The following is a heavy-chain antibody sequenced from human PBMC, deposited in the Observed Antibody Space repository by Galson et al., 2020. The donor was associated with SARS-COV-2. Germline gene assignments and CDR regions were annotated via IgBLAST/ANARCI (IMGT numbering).Heavy chain of an antibody. J-gene: IGHJ6*04. CDR3: ARSWGPAVGGTEGGYYYGRDV. Sequence: ESGPPLVKPTETLTLTCTVSGFSLSNARMGVSWIRQPPGKALEWLEHIFSNDEKSYSTSLKSRITISKDTTKSQVVLTMTNMDPVGTATYYGARSWGPAVGGTEGGYYYGRDVWGEGSTVTVSA. D-gene: IGHD6-19*01. CDR2: IFSNDEK. V-gene: IGHV2-26*01. CDR1: GFSLSNARMG.